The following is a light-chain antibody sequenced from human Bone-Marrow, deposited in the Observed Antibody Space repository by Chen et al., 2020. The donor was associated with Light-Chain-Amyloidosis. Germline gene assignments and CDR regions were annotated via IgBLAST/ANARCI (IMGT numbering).Light chain of an antibody. CDR1: SSNIGNNY. V-gene: IGLV1-51*01. Sequence: QSVLTQPPSVSSGPGQKVTISCSGSSSNIGNNYVFLFQQHPGTAPKLLNYDNSKRPAGVPDRFSGSKAGTSATLGITGLQTGDEADYYCGTWDSSLSAVVFGGGTKLTVL. J-gene: IGLJ2*01. CDR3: GTWDSSLSAVV. CDR2: DNS.